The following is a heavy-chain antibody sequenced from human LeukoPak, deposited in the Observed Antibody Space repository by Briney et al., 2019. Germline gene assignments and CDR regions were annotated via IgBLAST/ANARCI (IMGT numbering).Heavy chain of an antibody. CDR2: IYYSGST. CDR3: ASLLGYGDYLGWFDP. Sequence: SETLSLTCTVSGGPISSYYWSWIRQPPGKGLEWIGYIYYSGSTNYNPSLKSRVTISVDTSKNQFSLKLSSVTAADTAVYYCASLLGYGDYLGWFDPWGQGTLVTVSS. D-gene: IGHD4-17*01. J-gene: IGHJ5*02. V-gene: IGHV4-59*01. CDR1: GGPISSYY.